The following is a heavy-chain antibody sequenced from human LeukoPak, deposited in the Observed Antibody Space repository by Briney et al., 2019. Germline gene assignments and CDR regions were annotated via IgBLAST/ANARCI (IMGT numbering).Heavy chain of an antibody. D-gene: IGHD2-2*03. Sequence: GGSLRLSCAASGFTFSSYAMSWVRQAPGKGLEWVSAISGSGPYTFYTDSVKGRFTISRDSSKNTLYLQMNSLRAEDTALYYCAKHGYCSGISCFFDFWGQRTQVTVSS. CDR1: GFTFSSYA. CDR3: AKHGYCSGISCFFDF. V-gene: IGHV3-23*01. CDR2: ISGSGPYT. J-gene: IGHJ4*02.